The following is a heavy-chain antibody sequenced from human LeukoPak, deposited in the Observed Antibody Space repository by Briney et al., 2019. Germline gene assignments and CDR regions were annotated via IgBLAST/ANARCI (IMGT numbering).Heavy chain of an antibody. J-gene: IGHJ3*02. CDR3: ARDYYDSSGKYDAFDI. V-gene: IGHV1-18*04. D-gene: IGHD3-22*01. Sequence: ASVKVSCKASGYTFTGYYMHWVRQAPGQGLEWMGWISAYNGNTNYAQKLQGRVTMTTDTSTSTAYMELRSLRSDDTAVYYCARDYYDSSGKYDAFDIWGQGTMVTVSS. CDR2: ISAYNGNT. CDR1: GYTFTGYY.